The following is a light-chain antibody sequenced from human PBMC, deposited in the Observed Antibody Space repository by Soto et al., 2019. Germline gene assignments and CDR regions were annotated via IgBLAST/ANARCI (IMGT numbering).Light chain of an antibody. J-gene: IGLJ1*01. CDR3: SSYLNYNSEV. V-gene: IGLV2-8*01. Sequence: QSVLTQPPSASGSPGQSVTISCTGTSTDVGSYNYVSWYQRHPGKAPKLIIYEVNKRPSGVPDRFSGSKSGNTASLTVSRLQAEDEADYYCSSYLNYNSEVFGTGTKVTVL. CDR1: STDVGSYNY. CDR2: EVN.